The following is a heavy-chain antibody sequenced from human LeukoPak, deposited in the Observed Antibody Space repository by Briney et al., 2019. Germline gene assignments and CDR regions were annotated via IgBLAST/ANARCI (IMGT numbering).Heavy chain of an antibody. V-gene: IGHV4-34*01. CDR3: ARHRAYYYYYYGMDV. J-gene: IGHJ6*02. CDR1: GGSFSGYY. Sequence: SETLSLTCAVYGGSFSGYYWSWIRQPPGKGLEWIGEINHSGSTNYNPSLKSRVTISVDTSKNQFSLKLSSVTAADTAVYYCARHRAYYYYYYGMDVWGQGTTDTVSS. CDR2: INHSGST.